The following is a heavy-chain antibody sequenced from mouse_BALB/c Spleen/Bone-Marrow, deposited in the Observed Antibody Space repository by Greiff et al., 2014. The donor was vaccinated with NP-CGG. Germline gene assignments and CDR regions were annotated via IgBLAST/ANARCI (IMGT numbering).Heavy chain of an antibody. CDR3: ARQGYYGRSDY. Sequence: EVQLQQSGGGLVQPGGSLKLSCAASGFDFSRYWMSWVRQAPGKGLEWIGEINPDSRTINYSPSLKDKFIISRDNAKNTLYLQMSKVRSEDTALYYCARQGYYGRSDYWGQGTTLTVSS. CDR2: INPDSRTI. CDR1: GFDFSRYW. D-gene: IGHD1-1*01. J-gene: IGHJ2*01. V-gene: IGHV4-1*02.